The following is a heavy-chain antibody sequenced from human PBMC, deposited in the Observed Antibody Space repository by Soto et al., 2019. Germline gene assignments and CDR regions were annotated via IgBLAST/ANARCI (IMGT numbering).Heavy chain of an antibody. V-gene: IGHV3-33*01. CDR2: IWSDGSDK. J-gene: IGHJ4*02. D-gene: IGHD6-6*01. Sequence: QVQLVESGGGVVQPGGSLRLSCAASGFTFSDSGMHWVRQAPGKGLEWVAVIWSDGSDKSYADSVEGRFTISRDNSKKQRYLQMNSLRAEDTAVYYCVRGNRYTSSSGWGGGFDYWGQGTLVTVSS. CDR3: VRGNRYTSSSGWGGGFDY. CDR1: GFTFSDSG.